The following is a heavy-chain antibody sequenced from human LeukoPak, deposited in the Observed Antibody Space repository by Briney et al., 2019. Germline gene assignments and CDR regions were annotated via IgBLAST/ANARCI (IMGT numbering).Heavy chain of an antibody. CDR3: ARWDSSGLDY. D-gene: IGHD6-19*01. CDR1: RPTFSSYA. CDR2: IIPIFGTA. Sequence: SVKVSCKLARPTFSSYAISWVRQAPGQGLEWMGGIIPIFGTANYAQKFQGRVTITADESTSTAYMELSSLRSEDTAVYYCARWDSSGLDYWGQGTLVTVSS. J-gene: IGHJ4*02. V-gene: IGHV1-69*13.